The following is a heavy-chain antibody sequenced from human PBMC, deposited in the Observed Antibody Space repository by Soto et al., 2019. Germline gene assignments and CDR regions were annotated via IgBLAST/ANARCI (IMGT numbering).Heavy chain of an antibody. CDR3: ARDYFDSSDYTTNWFDP. Sequence: SETLSLTCSVSGDSISNSRFYWAWIRQPPGEGLEWIGSIYHTGKAYYNPSLKRQVNIFVDTSKKQISMKLTSVTAADTALYYCARDYFDSSDYTTNWFDPWGQGTLVTVS. D-gene: IGHD3-22*01. CDR2: IYHTGKA. CDR1: GDSISNSRFY. V-gene: IGHV4-39*02. J-gene: IGHJ5*02.